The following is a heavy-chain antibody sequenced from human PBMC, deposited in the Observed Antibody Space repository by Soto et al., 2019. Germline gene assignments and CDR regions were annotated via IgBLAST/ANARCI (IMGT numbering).Heavy chain of an antibody. V-gene: IGHV1-18*01. CDR3: ARVRAAPGSYYFDD. D-gene: IGHD6-13*01. Sequence: QVQLVQSGDEVKKRGASVKVSCKASGYTFTSYGWARQAPGQGLEWMGWISGSNGNTNYAQKLQGRVTMTTDTATSTAYMDLRGLRSDDTTVYSCARVRAAPGSYYFDDWGKGTLVTVSS. CDR1: GYTFTSYG. CDR2: ISGSNGNT. J-gene: IGHJ4*02.